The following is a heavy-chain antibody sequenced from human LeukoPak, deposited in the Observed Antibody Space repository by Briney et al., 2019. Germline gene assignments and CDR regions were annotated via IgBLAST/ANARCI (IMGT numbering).Heavy chain of an antibody. CDR1: GFTFSSYG. V-gene: IGHV3-30*02. J-gene: IGHJ3*02. D-gene: IGHD5-12*01. Sequence: GGSLRLSCAASGFTFSSYGMHWVRQAPGKGLAWAAFTRYDGSNKYYADSVKGRFTIPRDKSKYTVYLQMNSLRTEDTAVYYCAKIKGQYSGFELTDAFDIWGRGTVVTVSS. CDR2: TRYDGSNK. CDR3: AKIKGQYSGFELTDAFDI.